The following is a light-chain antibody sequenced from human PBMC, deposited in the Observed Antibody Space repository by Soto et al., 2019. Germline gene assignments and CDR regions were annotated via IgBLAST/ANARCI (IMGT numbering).Light chain of an antibody. CDR2: ATS. CDR3: QQSYSAVT. J-gene: IGKJ4*01. Sequence: DIQMTQSPSSLSASVGERVTITCRASQSISSYLNWYQQKPGKAPKLLIYATSSLQGGVPSRISGSGSGTDYTLTISSLQPEDFATYYCQQSYSAVTFGGGTKVDIK. CDR1: QSISSY. V-gene: IGKV1-39*01.